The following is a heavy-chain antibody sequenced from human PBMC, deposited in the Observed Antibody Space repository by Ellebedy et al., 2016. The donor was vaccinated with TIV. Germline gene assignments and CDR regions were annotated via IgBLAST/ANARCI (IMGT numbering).Heavy chain of an antibody. D-gene: IGHD1-26*01. Sequence: AASVKVSCKASGYTFTDYRLDWVRQAPGLGREWMGWISTNGGGTHYDQKFQGRVSMTGDTSISTAYLELSRLTSDDTAVYYCARDYWGSYEYWGQGTLVTVSS. CDR2: ISTNGGGT. V-gene: IGHV1-2*02. CDR3: ARDYWGSYEY. J-gene: IGHJ4*02. CDR1: GYTFTDYR.